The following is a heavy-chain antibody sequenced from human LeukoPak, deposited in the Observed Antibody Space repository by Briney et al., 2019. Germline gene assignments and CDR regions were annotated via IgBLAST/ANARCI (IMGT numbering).Heavy chain of an antibody. Sequence: SETLSLTCTVSGGSISSSSYYWGWIRQPPGKGLEWIGEIYHSGSTNYNPSLKSRVTISVDKSKNQFFLKLSSVTAADTAVYYCARDPDGESGYGYFDYWGQGTLVTVSS. D-gene: IGHD5-12*01. CDR1: GGSISSSSYY. CDR2: IYHSGST. CDR3: ARDPDGESGYGYFDY. V-gene: IGHV4-39*07. J-gene: IGHJ4*02.